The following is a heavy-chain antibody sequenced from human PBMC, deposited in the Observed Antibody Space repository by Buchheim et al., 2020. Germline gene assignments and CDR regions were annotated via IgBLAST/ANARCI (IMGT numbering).Heavy chain of an antibody. J-gene: IGHJ4*02. D-gene: IGHD3-22*01. CDR1: GYTFRNYC. Sequence: QVQLVQSEAEVKKPGASVTVSCKTSGYTFRNYCIHWLRQAPGQGLEWMGIIDPRGGSVSNIRYGQKFQDRVTLISDTSTSTIYMELSSLRSEDTAIYYCARTYDSSGYSNFDYWGQGT. CDR2: IDPRGGSVSNI. V-gene: IGHV1-46*01. CDR3: ARTYDSSGYSNFDY.